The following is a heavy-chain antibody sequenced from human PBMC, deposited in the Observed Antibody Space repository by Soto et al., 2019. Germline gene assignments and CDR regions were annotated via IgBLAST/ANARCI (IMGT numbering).Heavy chain of an antibody. CDR1: GFTFNKYP. CDR2: INSDGST. J-gene: IGHJ4*02. Sequence: VQVVESGGGLVQPGGSLRLSCAASGFTFNKYPLYWVRQAAGKGLVWVSRINSDGSTFYADSMKGRFTISRDNAKDTLYLQMNSLRVEDTAVYFCVRDNGGYWGQGTLVTVSS. V-gene: IGHV3-74*01. CDR3: VRDNGGY. D-gene: IGHD2-8*01.